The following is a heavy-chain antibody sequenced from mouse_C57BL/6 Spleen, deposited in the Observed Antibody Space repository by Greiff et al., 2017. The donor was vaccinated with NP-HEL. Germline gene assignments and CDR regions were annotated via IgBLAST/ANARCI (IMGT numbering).Heavy chain of an antibody. CDR1: GYAFSSSW. Sequence: VQLQQSGPELVKPGASVKISCKASGYAFSSSWMNWVKQRPGKGLEWIGRIYPGDGDTNYNGKFKGKATLTADKSSSTAYMQLSSLTSEDSAVYCSARSGITSVVAAGTMDYWGQGTSVTVSS. D-gene: IGHD1-1*01. V-gene: IGHV1-82*01. J-gene: IGHJ4*01. CDR2: IYPGDGDT. CDR3: ARSGITSVVAAGTMDY.